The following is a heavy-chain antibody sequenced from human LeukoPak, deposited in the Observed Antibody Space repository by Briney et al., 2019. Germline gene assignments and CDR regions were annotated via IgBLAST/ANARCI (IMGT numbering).Heavy chain of an antibody. J-gene: IGHJ5*02. Sequence: SQTLSLTCAISGGSVSSNSAAWNWIRQSPSRGLEWLGRTYYRSKWYTYYAVSVKGRITINSDTSKNQFSLQLNSVTPEDTAVYYCARGWGGNIDQWGQGTLVTVSS. V-gene: IGHV6-1*01. CDR3: ARGWGGNIDQ. CDR1: GGSVSSNSAA. D-gene: IGHD3-16*01. CDR2: TYYRSKWYT.